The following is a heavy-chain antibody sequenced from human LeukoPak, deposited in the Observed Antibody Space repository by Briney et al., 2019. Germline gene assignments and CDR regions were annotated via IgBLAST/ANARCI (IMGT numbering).Heavy chain of an antibody. CDR2: IWYDGSNK. CDR3: AKAGPRYSSSSDPSQFFDY. V-gene: IGHV3-33*06. CDR1: GFTFSSYG. J-gene: IGHJ4*02. D-gene: IGHD6-6*01. Sequence: PGRSLRLSCAASGFTFSSYGMHWVRQAPGKGLEWVAVIWYDGSNKYYADSVKGRFTISRDNSKNTLYLQMNSLRAEDTAVYYCAKAGPRYSSSSDPSQFFDYWGQGTPVTVSS.